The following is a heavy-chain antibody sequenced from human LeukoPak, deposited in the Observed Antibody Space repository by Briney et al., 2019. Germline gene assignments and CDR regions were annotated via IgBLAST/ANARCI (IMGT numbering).Heavy chain of an antibody. V-gene: IGHV4-38-2*02. D-gene: IGHD5-12*01. CDR2: IYHSEST. CDR3: ARDHGYSSP. CDR1: GYSISSGYY. Sequence: PSETLSLTCTVSGYSISSGYYWGWIRQPPGKRLEWIGSIYHSESTYYNPSLKSRVTISVDTSKNQFSLKLSSVTAADTAVYYCARDHGYSSPWGQGTLVTVSS. J-gene: IGHJ5*02.